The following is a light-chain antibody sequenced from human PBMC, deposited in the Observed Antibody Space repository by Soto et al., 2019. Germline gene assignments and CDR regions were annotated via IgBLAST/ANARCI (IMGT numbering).Light chain of an antibody. CDR2: GAS. V-gene: IGKV3-15*01. CDR1: QSGSSN. Sequence: EIEMTQSPAALSVSPGERPTLSGRASQSGSSNLAWYQQKPGHAPRLLIYGASIRATGIPARFSGCGSGTEFTLTISSLQPEVFAVFYCQQYNNWPSTSVQGTKVDIK. CDR3: QQYNNWPST. J-gene: IGKJ1*01.